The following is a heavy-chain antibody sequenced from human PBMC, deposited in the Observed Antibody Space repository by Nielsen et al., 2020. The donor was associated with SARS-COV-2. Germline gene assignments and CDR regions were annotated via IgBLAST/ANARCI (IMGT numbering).Heavy chain of an antibody. CDR2: ISSSGSTI. CDR3: AKAPYGSGRQIDY. D-gene: IGHD3-10*01. Sequence: GGSLRLSCAASGFTFSDYYMSWIRQAPGKGLEWVSYISSSGSTIYYADSVKGRFTISRDNSKNTLYLQMNSLRAEDTAVYYCAKAPYGSGRQIDYWGQGTLVTVSS. J-gene: IGHJ4*02. V-gene: IGHV3-11*01. CDR1: GFTFSDYY.